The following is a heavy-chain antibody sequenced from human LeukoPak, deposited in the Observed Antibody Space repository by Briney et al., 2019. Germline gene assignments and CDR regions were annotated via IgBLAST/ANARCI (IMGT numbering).Heavy chain of an antibody. J-gene: IGHJ4*02. Sequence: GGSLRLSCAASGFTFSSYAMSSVLQAPGKGLKWVSAISGSGGSTYYADSVEGRFTISRDNSKNTLYLQMNSLRAEDTAVYYCAKDRTRIAAAGTSFDYWGQGTLVTVSS. CDR1: GFTFSSYA. CDR3: AKDRTRIAAAGTSFDY. D-gene: IGHD6-13*01. V-gene: IGHV3-23*01. CDR2: ISGSGGST.